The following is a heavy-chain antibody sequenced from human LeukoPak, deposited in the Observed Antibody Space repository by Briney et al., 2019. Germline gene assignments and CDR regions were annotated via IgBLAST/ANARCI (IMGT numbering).Heavy chain of an antibody. CDR1: GFTFSSYG. V-gene: IGHV3-23*01. CDR2: ISGSGGSK. CDR3: AKQRWLQFYYFDY. Sequence: PGGSLRLSCAASGFTFSSYGMSWVRQAPGKGLEWVSAISGSGGSKYYADSVKGRLTISRDNSKNTLYLQMNSLRAEDTAVYYCAKQRWLQFYYFDYWGQGTLVTVSS. D-gene: IGHD5-24*01. J-gene: IGHJ4*02.